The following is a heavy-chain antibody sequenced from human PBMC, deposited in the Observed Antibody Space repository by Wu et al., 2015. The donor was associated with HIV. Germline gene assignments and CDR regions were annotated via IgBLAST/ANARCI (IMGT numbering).Heavy chain of an antibody. V-gene: IGHV1-24*01. D-gene: IGHD1-1*01. CDR2: SDPEDGET. Sequence: QVQLVQSGAEVKRPGSSVKVSCKASGDTFSSSAISWVRQAPGHGLEWMGGSDPEDGETVYAQKFQGRVTLTEDTSTDTAYMELTRLRSEDTAVYYCATLIRYNLNDKADAFDFWGHGTMVTVSS. CDR3: ATLIRYNLNDKADAFDF. CDR1: GDTFSSSA. J-gene: IGHJ3*01.